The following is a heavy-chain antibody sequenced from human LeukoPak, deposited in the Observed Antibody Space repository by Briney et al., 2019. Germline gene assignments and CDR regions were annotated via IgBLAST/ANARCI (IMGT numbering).Heavy chain of an antibody. CDR2: ISGSGGST. Sequence: PGGSLRLSCAASGFTFSSYAMSWVRQAPGKGLEWVSAISGSGGSTYYADSVKGRFTISRDNSKNTLYLQMNSLRAEDTAVYYCAKVFLLLWFGELIWDSDADGMDVWGQGTTVTVSS. D-gene: IGHD3-10*01. CDR3: AKVFLLLWFGELIWDSDADGMDV. CDR1: GFTFSSYA. V-gene: IGHV3-23*01. J-gene: IGHJ6*02.